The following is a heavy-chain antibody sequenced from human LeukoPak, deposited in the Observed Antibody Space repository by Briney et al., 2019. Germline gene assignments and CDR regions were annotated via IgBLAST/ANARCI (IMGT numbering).Heavy chain of an antibody. CDR3: ARDSYYDSSGYSDI. J-gene: IGHJ3*02. D-gene: IGHD3-22*01. CDR1: GYTFTTYY. Sequence: ASVKVSCKASGYTFTTYYIHWVRQVPGQGLEWMGWISGYNGNTNYAQKLQGRVTMTTDTSTSTAYMELRSLRSDDTAVYYCARDSYYDSSGYSDIWGQGTMVTVSS. V-gene: IGHV1-18*04. CDR2: ISGYNGNT.